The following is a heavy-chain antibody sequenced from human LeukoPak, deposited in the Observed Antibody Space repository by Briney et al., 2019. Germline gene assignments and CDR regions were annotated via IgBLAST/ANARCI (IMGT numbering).Heavy chain of an antibody. V-gene: IGHV1-2*02. CDR2: INPNSGGT. Sequence: GASVKVSCKASGYTFTGYYMHWVRQAPGQGLEWMGWINPNSGGTNYAQKFQGRVTMTRDTSISTAYMELRSLRSDDTAVYYCARDFATWYFDYWGQGTLVTVSS. CDR1: GYTFTGYY. D-gene: IGHD2-15*01. J-gene: IGHJ4*02. CDR3: ARDFATWYFDY.